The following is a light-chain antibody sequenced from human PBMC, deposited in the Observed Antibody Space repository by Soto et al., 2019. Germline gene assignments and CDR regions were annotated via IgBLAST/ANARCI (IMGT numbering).Light chain of an antibody. CDR1: QSVSSY. J-gene: IGKJ4*01. Sequence: EIVLTQSPATLSLSPGERATLSCRASQSVSSYLAWYQQKPGQAPRLLIYDASNRATGIPARFSGSGSGTDLTLTISRLENEDLEVYYCQQRSNWLTFGGGTKVDI. V-gene: IGKV3-11*01. CDR2: DAS. CDR3: QQRSNWLT.